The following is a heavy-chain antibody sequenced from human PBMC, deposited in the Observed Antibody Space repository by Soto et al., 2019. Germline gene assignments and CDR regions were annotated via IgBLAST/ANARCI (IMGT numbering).Heavy chain of an antibody. J-gene: IGHJ4*02. Sequence: SVKVSCKASGGSFSTYGINWVRLAPGQGLEWMGGIIPKFGTTNYAQNVQGRVTITADESTNTAYMELNYLGSDDTVVYFCASELVPYYGGNSLSLDYWGQGTQVTVSS. CDR2: IIPKFGTT. CDR3: ASELVPYYGGNSLSLDY. CDR1: GGSFSTYG. V-gene: IGHV1-69*13. D-gene: IGHD4-17*01.